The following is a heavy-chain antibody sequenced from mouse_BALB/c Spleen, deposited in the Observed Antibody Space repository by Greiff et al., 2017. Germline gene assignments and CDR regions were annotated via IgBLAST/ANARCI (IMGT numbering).Heavy chain of an antibody. D-gene: IGHD2-2*01. Sequence: QVQLQQPGAELVKPGASVKLSCKASGYTFTSYWMHWVKQRPGQGLEWIGEINPSNGRTNYNEKFKSKATLTVDKSSSTAYMQLSSLTSEDSAVYYGAREKDYGYDAAWFAYWGQGTLVTVSA. V-gene: IGHV1S81*02. CDR2: INPSNGRT. CDR3: AREKDYGYDAAWFAY. CDR1: GYTFTSYW. J-gene: IGHJ3*01.